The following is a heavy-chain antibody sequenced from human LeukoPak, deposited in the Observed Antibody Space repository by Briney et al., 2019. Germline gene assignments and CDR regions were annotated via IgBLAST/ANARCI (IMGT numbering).Heavy chain of an antibody. Sequence: PGGSLRLSCAASGFTFSSYGMHWVRQAPGKGLEWVAFIRYDGSNKYYADSVKGRFTISRDNSKNTLYLQMNSLRAEDTAVYYCAKGPEWELPYFDYWGQGTLVTVSS. D-gene: IGHD1-26*01. CDR2: IRYDGSNK. J-gene: IGHJ4*02. V-gene: IGHV3-30*02. CDR3: AKGPEWELPYFDY. CDR1: GFTFSSYG.